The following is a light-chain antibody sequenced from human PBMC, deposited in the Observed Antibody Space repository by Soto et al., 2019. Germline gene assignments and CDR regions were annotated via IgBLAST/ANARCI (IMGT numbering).Light chain of an antibody. CDR2: GIS. CDR3: EQRSNWPRT. Sequence: EIVLTQSPGILSLSPGERATLSCRASQTVSSIYLAWYQQKPGQAPRLLIYGISTRATGIPDRFSGSGSGTDFTLTISRLEPEDSAVYYCEQRSNWPRTFGQGTKVDIK. V-gene: IGKV3D-20*02. CDR1: QTVSSIY. J-gene: IGKJ1*01.